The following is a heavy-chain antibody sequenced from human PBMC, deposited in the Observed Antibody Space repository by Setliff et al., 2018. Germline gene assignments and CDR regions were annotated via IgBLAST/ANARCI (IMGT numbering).Heavy chain of an antibody. Sequence: GASVKVSCKASGYTFTGYYIHWVRQAPGQGLEWLGWMNPKSGGTDYAQKFQGRVTMTRDTSISTAYMELSRLRSDDTAVYYCVRDNRNSDYASGGIGGDYWGQGTLVTVSS. D-gene: IGHD5-12*01. CDR2: MNPKSGGT. J-gene: IGHJ4*02. V-gene: IGHV1-2*02. CDR3: VRDNRNSDYASGGIGGDY. CDR1: GYTFTGYY.